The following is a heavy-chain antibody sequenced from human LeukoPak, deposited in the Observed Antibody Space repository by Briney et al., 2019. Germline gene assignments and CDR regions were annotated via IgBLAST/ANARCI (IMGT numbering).Heavy chain of an antibody. J-gene: IGHJ4*02. D-gene: IGHD1-20*01. CDR2: IYPGDSET. CDR3: ARALPGINNWNEFDY. CDR1: GYSFISYW. V-gene: IGHV5-51*01. Sequence: GESLKISCKASGYSFISYWIGWVRQMPGKGLEWTGIIYPGDSETRYSPSFQGQISISVDKSISTAYLQWSSLKASDTAMYYCARALPGINNWNEFDYWGQGTRVTVSS.